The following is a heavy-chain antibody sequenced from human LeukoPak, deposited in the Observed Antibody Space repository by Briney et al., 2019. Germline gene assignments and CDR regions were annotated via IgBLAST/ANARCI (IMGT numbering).Heavy chain of an antibody. V-gene: IGHV3-30*03. J-gene: IGHJ4*02. Sequence: GGSLRLSCAASWFPFNNYGLHWVRQAPGKGLEWVAVISFDGSKKYYADSVKCRFSISRDNSKNTLYLQMNSLRPEDTAVYYCATTSNSYLTLDNWGQGTLVTVSS. CDR3: ATTSNSYLTLDN. CDR2: ISFDGSKK. CDR1: WFPFNNYG. D-gene: IGHD4-23*01.